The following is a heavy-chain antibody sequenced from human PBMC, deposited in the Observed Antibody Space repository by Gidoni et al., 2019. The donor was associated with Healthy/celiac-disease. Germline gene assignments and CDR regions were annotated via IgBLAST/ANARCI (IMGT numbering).Heavy chain of an antibody. Sequence: QLQLQESGPGLVKPSETLSLTCTVSGGSLSSSSYYWGWIRQPPGKGLEWIGSIYYSGGTYYNPSLKSRVTISVDTSKNQFSLKLSSVTAADTAVYYCARQIYQLPSMDNWFDPWGQGTLVTVSS. CDR3: ARQIYQLPSMDNWFDP. CDR2: IYYSGGT. D-gene: IGHD2-2*01. J-gene: IGHJ5*02. CDR1: GGSLSSSSYY. V-gene: IGHV4-39*01.